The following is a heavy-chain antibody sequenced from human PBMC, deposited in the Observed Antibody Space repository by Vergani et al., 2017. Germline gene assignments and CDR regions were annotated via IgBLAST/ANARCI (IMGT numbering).Heavy chain of an antibody. CDR3: ARGGSSSSVYYYYMDV. D-gene: IGHD6-6*01. CDR2: ISSSSSYI. Sequence: EVQLVESGGGLVQPGRSLRLSCAASGFTFSSYSMNWVRQAPGKGLEWVSSISSSSSYIYYADSVKGRFTISRDNAKNSLYLQMNSLRAEDTAVYYCARGGSSSSVYYYYMDVWGKGTTVTGSS. CDR1: GFTFSSYS. J-gene: IGHJ6*03. V-gene: IGHV3-21*01.